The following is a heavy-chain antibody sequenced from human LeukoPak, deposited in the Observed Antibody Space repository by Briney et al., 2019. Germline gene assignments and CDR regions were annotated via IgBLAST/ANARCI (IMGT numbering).Heavy chain of an antibody. V-gene: IGHV1-69*13. CDR2: IIPIFGTA. Sequence: SVKVSCKASGGTFSSYATSWVRQAPGQGLEWMGGIIPIFGTANYAQKFQGRVTITVDESTSTAYMELSSLRSEDTAVYYCARHFWSGYLTLYYYYYYGMDVWGQGTTVTVSS. D-gene: IGHD3-3*02. J-gene: IGHJ6*02. CDR3: ARHFWSGYLTLYYYYYYGMDV. CDR1: GGTFSSYA.